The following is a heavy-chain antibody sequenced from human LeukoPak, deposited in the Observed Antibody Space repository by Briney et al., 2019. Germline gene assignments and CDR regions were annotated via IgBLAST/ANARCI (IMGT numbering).Heavy chain of an antibody. CDR1: GFTVTSYT. CDR3: AKGGSSSWDYFDY. V-gene: IGHV3-21*04. D-gene: IGHD6-19*01. Sequence: GGSLRLSCAASGFTVTSYTMNWVRQAQGTGLEWVSSMSSSGLYIYYADSVKGRFTISRDNANNTLYLQMNSLRAEDTAVYYCAKGGSSSWDYFDYWGQGTLVTVSS. CDR2: MSSSGLYI. J-gene: IGHJ4*02.